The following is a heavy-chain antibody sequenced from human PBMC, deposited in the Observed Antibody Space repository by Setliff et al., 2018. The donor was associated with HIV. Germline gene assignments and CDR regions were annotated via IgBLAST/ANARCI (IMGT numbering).Heavy chain of an antibody. CDR1: GFTFSSYA. CDR2: MSGSGANA. D-gene: IGHD1-7*01. Sequence: GGSLRLSCAASGFTFSSYAMSWVRQAPGKGLQWVSAMSGSGANAYYADSVKGRFTVSRDNSKNMLYLQMDSLRAEDTAVYYCARGRNRNYVVYGMDVWGQGTTVTVSS. CDR3: ARGRNRNYVVYGMDV. J-gene: IGHJ6*02. V-gene: IGHV3-23*01.